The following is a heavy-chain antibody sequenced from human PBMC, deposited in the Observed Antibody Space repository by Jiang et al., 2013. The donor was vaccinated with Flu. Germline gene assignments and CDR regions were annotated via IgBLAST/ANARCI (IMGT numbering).Heavy chain of an antibody. Sequence: GSGLVKPSETLSLTCTVSGGSISSYYWSWIRQPPGKGLEWIGYIYYSGSTNYNPSLKSRVTISVDTSKNQFSLKLSSVTAADTAVYYCARLSGPLSRSDYWGQGTLVTVSS. CDR2: IYYSGST. V-gene: IGHV4-59*08. CDR1: GGSISSYY. CDR3: ARLSGPLSRSDY. J-gene: IGHJ4*02. D-gene: IGHD3-10*01.